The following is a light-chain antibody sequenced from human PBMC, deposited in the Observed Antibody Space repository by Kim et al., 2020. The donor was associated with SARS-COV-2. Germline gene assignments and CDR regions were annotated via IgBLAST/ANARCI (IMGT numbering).Light chain of an antibody. CDR2: DNN. CDR1: SSNIGNNY. J-gene: IGLJ1*01. Sequence: GQKGTSSCSGRSSNIGNNYVSWYQQLPGTAPKLLIYDNNKRPSGIPDRFSGSKSGTSATLGITGLQTGDEADYYCGTWDSSLSAGVFGTGTKVTVL. V-gene: IGLV1-51*01. CDR3: GTWDSSLSAGV.